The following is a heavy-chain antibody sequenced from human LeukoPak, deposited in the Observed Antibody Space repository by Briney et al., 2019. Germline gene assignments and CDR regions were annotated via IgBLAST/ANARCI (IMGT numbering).Heavy chain of an antibody. Sequence: SETLSLTCTVSGGSISSGGYYWSWIRQPPGKGLEWIGYIYHSGGTYYNPSLKSRVTISVDRSKNQFSLKLSSVTAADTAVYYCARDQADYYGSSDYWGQGTLVTVSS. CDR2: IYHSGGT. J-gene: IGHJ4*02. V-gene: IGHV4-30-2*01. D-gene: IGHD3-10*01. CDR1: GGSISSGGYY. CDR3: ARDQADYYGSSDY.